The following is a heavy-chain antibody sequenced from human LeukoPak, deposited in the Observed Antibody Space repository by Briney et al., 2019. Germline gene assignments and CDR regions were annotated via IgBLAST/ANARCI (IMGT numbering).Heavy chain of an antibody. J-gene: IGHJ1*01. V-gene: IGHV3-43*01. CDR1: GFTFNDYT. CDR3: AKADGGDYAHFQH. D-gene: IGHD4-17*01. CDR2: ISWNGGST. Sequence: HTGGSLRLSCAASGFTFNDYTMHWVRQAPGKGLEWVSLISWNGGSTHYADSVKGRFTISRDNSKNSLFLQMHSLRTEDTALYYCAKADGGDYAHFQHCGQGTLVTVSS.